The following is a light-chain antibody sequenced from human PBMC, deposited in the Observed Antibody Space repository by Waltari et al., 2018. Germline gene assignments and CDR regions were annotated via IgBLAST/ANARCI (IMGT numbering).Light chain of an antibody. Sequence: QLLLTQSPSASASLGASVTLTCSLSSGHSSNVIAWLHQQPEKGLRYLMKVNSDGSPSKGDWIPNRFSGSSSGAELYLTISSLQSEDEADCYCQTGGDGTWVFGGGTKLTVL. CDR2: VNSDGSP. CDR3: QTGGDGTWV. J-gene: IGLJ3*02. V-gene: IGLV4-69*01. CDR1: SGHSSNV.